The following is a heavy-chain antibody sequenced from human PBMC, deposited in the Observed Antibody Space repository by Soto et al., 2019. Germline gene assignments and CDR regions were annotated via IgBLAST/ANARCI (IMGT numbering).Heavy chain of an antibody. CDR3: ARDVLGVGATPPFDS. J-gene: IGHJ4*02. D-gene: IGHD2-15*01. V-gene: IGHV1-18*01. Sequence: QVHLVQSGPEMKKPGASVKVSCKASGYTFSNSAISWVRQAPGQGLEWMGWISAYNGNKNYAQNVQGRVTMTTDTSTSTADMEPRSLRSDDTAVYYCARDVLGVGATPPFDSWGQGTLVIVSS. CDR2: ISAYNGNK. CDR1: GYTFSNSA.